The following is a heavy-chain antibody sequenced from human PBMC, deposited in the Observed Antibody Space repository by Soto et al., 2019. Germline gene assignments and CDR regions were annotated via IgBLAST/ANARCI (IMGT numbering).Heavy chain of an antibody. CDR1: GYTFSSYF. CDR2: INPKSGAT. J-gene: IGHJ4*02. Sequence: GASVKVSCKASGYTFSSYFIYWVRQAPGQGLEWMGLINPKSGATTYAQKLQGRVTLTRDTSTSTVYMELISLRSEDTAIYYCARRAISMPGDLDYWGQGTLVTVSS. CDR3: ARRAISMPGDLDY. D-gene: IGHD6-19*01. V-gene: IGHV1-46*03.